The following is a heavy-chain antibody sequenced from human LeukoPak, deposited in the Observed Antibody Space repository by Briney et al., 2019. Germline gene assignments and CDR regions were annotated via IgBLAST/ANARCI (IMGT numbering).Heavy chain of an antibody. V-gene: IGHV1-24*01. CDR2: FDPEDGET. D-gene: IGHD3-10*01. CDR1: GYTLTELS. J-gene: IGHJ4*02. Sequence: GASVKVSCKVSGYTLTELSMHWVRQAPGKGLEWMGGFDPEDGETIYAQKFQGRVTMTEDTSTDTAYMELSSPRSEDTAVYYCATSSLFMVRGVTRFFDYWGQGTLVTVSS. CDR3: ATSSLFMVRGVTRFFDY.